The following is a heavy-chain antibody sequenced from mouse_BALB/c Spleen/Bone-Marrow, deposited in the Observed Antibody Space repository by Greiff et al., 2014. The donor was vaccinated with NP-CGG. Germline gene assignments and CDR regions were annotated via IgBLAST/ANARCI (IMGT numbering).Heavy chain of an antibody. CDR1: GFNIKDTY. D-gene: IGHD2-13*01. V-gene: IGHV14-3*02. CDR2: IDPANGNT. CDR3: ARHDLFDY. Sequence: EVQLQQSGAELVKPGASVKLSCTASGFNIKDTYMHWVKQRPEQGLEWIGRIDPANGNTKYDPKFQGKATITEDTSSDTAYLQLSRLTAEDTAVYYGARHDLFDYWGQGTLVTVSA. J-gene: IGHJ3*01.